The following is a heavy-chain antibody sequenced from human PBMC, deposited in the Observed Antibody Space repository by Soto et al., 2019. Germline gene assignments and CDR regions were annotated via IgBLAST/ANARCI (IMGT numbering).Heavy chain of an antibody. J-gene: IGHJ5*02. CDR1: GYTFTSYD. CDR3: ARVKGSGYHNWFDP. D-gene: IGHD3-22*01. Sequence: ASVKASCKASGYTFTSYDINWVRQAPGQGLEWMGWISAYNGNTNYAQKLQGRVTMTTDTSTSTAYMELRSLRSDDTAVYYCARVKGSGYHNWFDPRGQGTLVTSPQ. CDR2: ISAYNGNT. V-gene: IGHV1-18*01.